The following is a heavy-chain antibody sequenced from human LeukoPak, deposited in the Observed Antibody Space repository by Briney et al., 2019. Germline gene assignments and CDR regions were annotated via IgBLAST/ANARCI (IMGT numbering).Heavy chain of an antibody. D-gene: IGHD4-17*01. Sequence: GGSLRLSCAASGFTFSSYWMSWVRQAPGKGLEWVAKIKQDGSEKYYGDSVKGRFTISRDNAKNSLYLQMNSLRAEDTAVYYCARRMTVDYAYYGMDVWGQGTMVTVSS. CDR2: IKQDGSEK. CDR1: GFTFSSYW. J-gene: IGHJ6*02. V-gene: IGHV3-7*03. CDR3: ARRMTVDYAYYGMDV.